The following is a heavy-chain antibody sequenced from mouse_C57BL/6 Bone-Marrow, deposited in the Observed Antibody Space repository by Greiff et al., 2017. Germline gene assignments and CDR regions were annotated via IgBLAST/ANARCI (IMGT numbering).Heavy chain of an antibody. Sequence: DVKLVESGGGLVKPGGSLKLSCAASGFTFSDYGMHWVRQAPEKGLEWVAYISSGSSTIYYADTVKGRFTISRDNAKNTLFLQMTSLRSEDTAMYYCARRDYGTFMDYWGQGTSVTVSS. CDR1: GFTFSDYG. V-gene: IGHV5-17*01. CDR3: ARRDYGTFMDY. CDR2: ISSGSSTI. J-gene: IGHJ4*01. D-gene: IGHD1-1*01.